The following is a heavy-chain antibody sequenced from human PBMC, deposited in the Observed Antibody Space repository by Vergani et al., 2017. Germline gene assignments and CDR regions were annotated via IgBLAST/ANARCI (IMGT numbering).Heavy chain of an antibody. Sequence: QVQLVQSGAEVKKPGASVKVSCKASGYTFTSYGISWVRQAPGQGLEWMGWISAYNGNTNYAQKLQGRVTMTTDTSTSTAYMELRSLRSDDTAVYYCASSSRGWYEYYYGMDVWGQGTTVTVSS. CDR1: GYTFTSYG. CDR2: ISAYNGNT. V-gene: IGHV1-18*01. CDR3: ASSSRGWYEYYYGMDV. D-gene: IGHD6-19*01. J-gene: IGHJ6*02.